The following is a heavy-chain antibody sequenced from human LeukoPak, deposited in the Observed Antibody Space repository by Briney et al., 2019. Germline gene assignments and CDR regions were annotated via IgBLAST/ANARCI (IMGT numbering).Heavy chain of an antibody. V-gene: IGHV4-39*01. J-gene: IGHJ6*02. Sequence: SETLSLTCTVSGGSISSSSYYWGWIRQPPGKGLEWIGSIYYSGSTYYNPSLKSRVTISVDTSKNQFSLKLSSVTAADTAVYYCARGSDWVVVAATLGIRTYGMDVWGQGTTVTVSS. CDR1: GGSISSSSYY. D-gene: IGHD2-15*01. CDR2: IYYSGST. CDR3: ARGSDWVVVAATLGIRTYGMDV.